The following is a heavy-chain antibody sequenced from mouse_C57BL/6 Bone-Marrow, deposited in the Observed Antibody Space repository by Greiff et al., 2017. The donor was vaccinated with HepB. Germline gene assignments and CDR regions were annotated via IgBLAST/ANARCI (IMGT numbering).Heavy chain of an antibody. J-gene: IGHJ2*01. Sequence: EVQRVESGGGLVKPGGSLKLSCAASGFTFSSYAMSWVRQTPEKRLEWVATISDGGSYTYYPDNVKGRFTISRDNAKNNLYLQMSHLKSEDTAMYYCASTVVATPYYFDYWGQGTTLTVSS. V-gene: IGHV5-4*01. D-gene: IGHD1-1*01. CDR3: ASTVVATPYYFDY. CDR2: ISDGGSYT. CDR1: GFTFSSYA.